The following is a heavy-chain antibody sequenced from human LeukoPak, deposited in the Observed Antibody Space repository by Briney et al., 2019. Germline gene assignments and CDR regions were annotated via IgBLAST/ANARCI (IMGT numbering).Heavy chain of an antibody. CDR2: INHSGST. D-gene: IGHD3-16*01. J-gene: IGHJ3*02. CDR1: GGSFSGYY. Sequence: SETLSLTCAVYGGSFSGYYWSWIRQPPGKGLEWIGEINHSGSTNYNPSLKSRVTISVDTSKNQFSLKLSSVTAADTAVYYCAKTPVVTLSAFDIWGQRTLVTVSS. V-gene: IGHV4-34*01. CDR3: AKTPVVTLSAFDI.